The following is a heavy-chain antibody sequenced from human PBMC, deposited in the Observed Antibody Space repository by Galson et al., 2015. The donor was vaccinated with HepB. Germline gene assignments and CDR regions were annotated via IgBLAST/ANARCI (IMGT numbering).Heavy chain of an antibody. V-gene: IGHV3-48*01. CDR3: ARVVLSGSYWYFDF. Sequence: SLRLSCAASGFTFSSFTMNWVRQAPGKRLEWVSYISTTGTNIFYVDSVKGRFAVSRDNAKNSLYLQMNSLKAEDTAIYYCARVVLSGSYWYFDFLGQGTLVTVSS. CDR1: GFTFSSFT. D-gene: IGHD1-26*01. CDR2: ISTTGTNI. J-gene: IGHJ4*02.